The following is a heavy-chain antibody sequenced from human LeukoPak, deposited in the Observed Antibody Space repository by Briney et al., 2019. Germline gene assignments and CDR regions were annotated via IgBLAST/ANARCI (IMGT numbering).Heavy chain of an antibody. V-gene: IGHV3-53*04. CDR1: GFTVSSNY. CDR2: IYSGGST. Sequence: GGSLRLSCAASGFTVSSNYMSWVRQAPGKGLEWVSVIYSGGSTYYADSVKGRFTISRQNSKNTVDLQMNSLRPEDTAVYYCARDGRYCIITSCYGYYGMDVWGPGTTVTVSS. J-gene: IGHJ6*02. CDR3: ARDGRYCIITSCYGYYGMDV. D-gene: IGHD2-2*01.